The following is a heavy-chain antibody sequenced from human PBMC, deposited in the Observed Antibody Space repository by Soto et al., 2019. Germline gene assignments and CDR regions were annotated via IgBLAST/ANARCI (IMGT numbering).Heavy chain of an antibody. CDR2: ISGSGGGT. CDR3: AEAPHERGQCTWFDP. V-gene: IGHV3-23*01. J-gene: IGHJ5*02. CDR1: GFTFSGYA. Sequence: EVQLSESGGGLVQPGGSLRLSCAASGFTFSGYAMTWVRQAPGKGLEWVSTISGSGGGTDYADSVKGRCTISRDNSKNKLYLQMNSLTAEDTVVYYCAEAPHERGQCTWFDPWGQGNLVTVSS.